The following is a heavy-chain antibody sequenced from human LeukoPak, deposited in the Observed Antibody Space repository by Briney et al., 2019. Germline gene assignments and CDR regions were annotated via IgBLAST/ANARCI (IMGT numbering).Heavy chain of an antibody. Sequence: GGSLRLSCAASGFPLSNYAMSWVRQGPGKGLEWVSGVSGSGSATYYADSVKGRFTISKDNSKNTLYLQMNSLRAEDTAVYYCAKATCGTSCFHVLDVWGQGTTVTVSS. CDR1: GFPLSNYA. D-gene: IGHD2-2*01. V-gene: IGHV3-23*01. CDR3: AKATCGTSCFHVLDV. CDR2: VSGSGSAT. J-gene: IGHJ6*02.